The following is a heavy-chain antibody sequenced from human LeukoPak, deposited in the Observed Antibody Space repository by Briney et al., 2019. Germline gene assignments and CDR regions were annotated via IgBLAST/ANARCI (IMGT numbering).Heavy chain of an antibody. D-gene: IGHD3-10*01. CDR3: ARDSVYGSGSYPGY. Sequence: SETLSLTCTVSGGSISSGGYYWSWIRQHPGKGLEWIGYIYYSGSTYYNPSLKSRVTISVDTSKNQFSLKLSSVTAADTAVYYCARDSVYGSGSYPGYWGQGTLVTVSS. J-gene: IGHJ4*02. V-gene: IGHV4-31*03. CDR1: GGSISSGGYY. CDR2: IYYSGST.